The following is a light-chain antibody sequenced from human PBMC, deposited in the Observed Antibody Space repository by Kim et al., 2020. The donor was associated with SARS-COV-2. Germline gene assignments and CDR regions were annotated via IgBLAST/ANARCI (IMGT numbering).Light chain of an antibody. V-gene: IGKV1-33*01. Sequence: DIQMTQSPSSLSASVGDRVTITCQASQDIRNFLNWFQHKPGKAPKLLIYDASTLGAGVPSRFSGSGSGTDFTFTISSLQPEDIATYYCQHFDSLPYTIGQGTKLEI. CDR1: QDIRNF. CDR3: QHFDSLPYT. J-gene: IGKJ2*01. CDR2: DAS.